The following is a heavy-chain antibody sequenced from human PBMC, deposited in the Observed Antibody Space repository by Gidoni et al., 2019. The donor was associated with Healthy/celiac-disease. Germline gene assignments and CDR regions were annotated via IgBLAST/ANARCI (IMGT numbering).Heavy chain of an antibody. D-gene: IGHD3-22*01. CDR1: GYSISSGYY. V-gene: IGHV4-38-2*01. CDR2: IYHSGST. Sequence: QVQLQESGPGLVKPSETLSLTCAVSGYSISSGYYWGWIRQPPGKGLEWIGSIYHSGSTYYNPSLKSRVTISVDTSKNQFSLKLSSVTAADTAVYYCARQIITMIVVVTYTDAFDIWGQGTMVTVSS. J-gene: IGHJ3*02. CDR3: ARQIITMIVVVTYTDAFDI.